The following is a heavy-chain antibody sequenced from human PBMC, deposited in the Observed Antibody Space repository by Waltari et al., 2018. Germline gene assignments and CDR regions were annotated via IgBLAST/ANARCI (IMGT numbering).Heavy chain of an antibody. CDR3: ARDIDSNDLSTYHYYFDS. CDR1: GVTFSNFS. J-gene: IGHJ4*02. CDR2: IIPILNVA. Sequence: QVQLEQSGAEVKKPGSSVKVSCTASGVTFSNFSLRWVRQAPGHGLEWVGRIIPILNVADYAEKFQGRRTMTADTSTNPAYIELRSLRSEDAAVYFCARDIDSNDLSTYHYYFDSWGQGTLVTVSS. D-gene: IGHD3-16*02. V-gene: IGHV1-69*08.